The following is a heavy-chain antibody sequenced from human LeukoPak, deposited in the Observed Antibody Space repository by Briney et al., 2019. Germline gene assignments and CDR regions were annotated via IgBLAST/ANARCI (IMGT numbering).Heavy chain of an antibody. CDR2: ISSSSSTI. CDR3: ARIDSSSWYGDLAY. D-gene: IGHD6-13*01. V-gene: IGHV3-48*02. J-gene: IGHJ4*02. Sequence: PGGSLRLSCAASGFTFSSYSMNWVRRAPGKGLEWVSYISSSSSTIYYADSVKGRFTISRDNAKNSLYLQMNSLRDEDTAVYYCARIDSSSWYGDLAYWGQGTLVTVSS. CDR1: GFTFSSYS.